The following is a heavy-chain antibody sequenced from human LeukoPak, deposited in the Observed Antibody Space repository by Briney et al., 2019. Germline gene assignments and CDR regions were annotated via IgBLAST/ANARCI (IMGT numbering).Heavy chain of an antibody. CDR2: ISSGGTYE. D-gene: IGHD3-22*01. J-gene: IGHJ4*02. Sequence: GKSLRLSCAASGFTFSNYAMHWVRQAPGKGLEWVSLISSGGTYEYYADSVKGRFTISRDNSKNTLYLQLNSLRAEDTAVYYCAKGDDSSGYYEGLIDYWGQGTLVTVSS. V-gene: IGHV3-30*07. CDR1: GFTFSNYA. CDR3: AKGDDSSGYYEGLIDY.